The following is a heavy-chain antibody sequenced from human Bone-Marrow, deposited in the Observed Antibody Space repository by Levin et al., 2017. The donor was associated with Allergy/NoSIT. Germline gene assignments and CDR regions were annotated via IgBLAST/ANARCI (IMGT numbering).Heavy chain of an antibody. CDR3: ARDPPGRRGSFEY. D-gene: IGHD3-10*01. Sequence: GGSLRLSCTASGFTLSSYNMDWVRQTPGKGLEWVSSISPNSDFIYYAGSLRGRFTISRDNAKNSLYLQMDSLTAEDTAIYYCARDPPGRRGSFEYWGQGALVSVSS. J-gene: IGHJ4*02. V-gene: IGHV3-21*01. CDR1: GFTLSSYN. CDR2: ISPNSDFI.